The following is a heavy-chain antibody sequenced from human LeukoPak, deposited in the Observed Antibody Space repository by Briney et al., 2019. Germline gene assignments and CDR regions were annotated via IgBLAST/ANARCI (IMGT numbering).Heavy chain of an antibody. CDR2: IYYSGST. CDR1: GGSITSNY. D-gene: IGHD4-17*01. V-gene: IGHV4-59*01. CDR3: ARDSYGAFDYLDV. J-gene: IGHJ6*03. Sequence: TASETLSLTCTVSGGSITSNYWSWVRQPPGKGLEWIGYIYYSGSTNYNPSLKSRVAISIDTSKKQFSLKLSSVTAADTAVYYCARDSYGAFDYLDVWGKGTTVTVSS.